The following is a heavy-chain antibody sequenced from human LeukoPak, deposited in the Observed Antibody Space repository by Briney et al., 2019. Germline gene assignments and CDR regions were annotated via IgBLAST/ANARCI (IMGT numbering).Heavy chain of an antibody. CDR2: IWYDGSNK. J-gene: IGHJ4*02. CDR3: ARVTYYDILTPDY. CDR1: GFTFSSYG. D-gene: IGHD3-9*01. V-gene: IGHV3-33*01. Sequence: GGSLRLSCAASGFTFSSYGMHWVRQAPGKVLEWVAVIWYDGSNKYYADSVKGRFSISRDNSKNTLYLQMNSLRAEDTAVYYCARVTYYDILTPDYWGQGTLVTVSS.